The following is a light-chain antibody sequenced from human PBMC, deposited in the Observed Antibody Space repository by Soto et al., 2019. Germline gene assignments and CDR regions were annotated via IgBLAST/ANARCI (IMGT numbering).Light chain of an antibody. J-gene: IGKJ1*01. CDR1: QTVNRNY. V-gene: IGKV3-20*01. Sequence: EIILTQSPGTLALSPGDGATLSCRASQTVNRNYLAWYHQRPGQPPRLLIYGVSNRASGVPDRFSGDGSGTEFPLTLGRLDPDDFGVYYCQQYIDSPRTFGQGTRVEVK. CDR3: QQYIDSPRT. CDR2: GVS.